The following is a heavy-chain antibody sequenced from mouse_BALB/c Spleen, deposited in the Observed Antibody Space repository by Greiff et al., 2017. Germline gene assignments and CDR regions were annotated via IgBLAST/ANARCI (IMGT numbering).Heavy chain of an antibody. Sequence: VKLMESGAELVKPGASVKLSCTASGFNIKDTYMHWVKQRPEQGLEWIGRIDPAHGNTKYDPKFQGKATITADTSSNTAYLQLSSLTSEDTAVYYCASSDGYYDAMDYWGQGTSVTVSS. J-gene: IGHJ4*01. CDR2: IDPAHGNT. D-gene: IGHD2-3*01. V-gene: IGHV14-3*02. CDR3: ASSDGYYDAMDY. CDR1: GFNIKDTY.